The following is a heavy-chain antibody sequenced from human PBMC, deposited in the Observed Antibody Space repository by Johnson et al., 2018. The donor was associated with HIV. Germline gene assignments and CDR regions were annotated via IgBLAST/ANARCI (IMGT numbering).Heavy chain of an antibody. CDR2: IRNDGSET. J-gene: IGHJ3*02. CDR1: GFDFSSSW. V-gene: IGHV3-74*02. D-gene: IGHD6-6*01. Sequence: VQVVESGGGLVQPGGSLRLSCAASGFDFSSSWMHWVRQAPGKGLVWVSRIRNDGSETAYADSVNGRFTISRDNSKNTLYLQMNSLRAEDTAVYYCAKGIAAPHDAFDIWGQGTMVTVSS. CDR3: AKGIAAPHDAFDI.